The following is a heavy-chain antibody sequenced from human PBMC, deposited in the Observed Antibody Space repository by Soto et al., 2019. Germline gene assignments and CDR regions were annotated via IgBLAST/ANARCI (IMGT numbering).Heavy chain of an antibody. CDR3: ARGITMVRGGLLDAFDI. J-gene: IGHJ3*02. CDR1: GYTFTGYY. CDR2: INPNSGGT. D-gene: IGHD3-10*01. Sequence: QVQLVQSGAEVKKPGASVKVSCKASGYTFTGYYMHWVRQAPGQGLEWMGWINPNSGGTNYAQKLQGWVTMTRDTSISTAYMELSRLRSDDTAVYYCARGITMVRGGLLDAFDIWGQGTMVTVSS. V-gene: IGHV1-2*04.